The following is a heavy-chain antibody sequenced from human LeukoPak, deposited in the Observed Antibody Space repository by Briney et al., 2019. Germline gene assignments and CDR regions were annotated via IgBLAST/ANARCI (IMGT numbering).Heavy chain of an antibody. CDR3: ARRYSSSYDLGY. CDR2: ISSTGTTI. V-gene: IGHV3-48*03. CDR1: GFTFSSYE. J-gene: IGHJ4*02. Sequence: GGSLRLSCAASGFTFSSYEMSRVRQAPGKGLEWLSYISSTGTTIYYADSVKGRFTISRDNAKNSLYLQMNSLRDEDTAVYYCARRYSSSYDLGYWGQGTLVTVSS. D-gene: IGHD6-13*01.